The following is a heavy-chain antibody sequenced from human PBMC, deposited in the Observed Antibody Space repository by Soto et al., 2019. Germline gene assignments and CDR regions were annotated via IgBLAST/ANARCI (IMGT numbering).Heavy chain of an antibody. V-gene: IGHV4-30-4*01. D-gene: IGHD2-15*01. J-gene: IGHJ4*02. CDR1: GGSISSGDYY. Sequence: SETLSLTCTVSGGSISSGDYYWSWIRQPPGKGLEWIGYIYYSGSTYYNPSLKSRVTISVDTSKNQFSLKLSSVTAADTAVYYCARASLGYCSGGSCYARVIFDYWGQGTLVTVSS. CDR2: IYYSGST. CDR3: ARASLGYCSGGSCYARVIFDY.